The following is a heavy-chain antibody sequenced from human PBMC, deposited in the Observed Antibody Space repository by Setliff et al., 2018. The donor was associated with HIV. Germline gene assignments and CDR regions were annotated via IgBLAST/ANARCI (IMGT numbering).Heavy chain of an antibody. V-gene: IGHV4-34*12. D-gene: IGHD1-1*01. Sequence: SETLSLTCTIYGGPFSGNHWSWIRQSPGSGLEWIGEVLYNGGTRYNPSLENRVSMSVDTSKNQFSLKLLSVTAADTAVYYCRVWILRDTSDIWGQGTVVTVSS. J-gene: IGHJ3*02. CDR2: VLYNGGT. CDR1: GGPFSGNH. CDR3: RVWILRDTSDI.